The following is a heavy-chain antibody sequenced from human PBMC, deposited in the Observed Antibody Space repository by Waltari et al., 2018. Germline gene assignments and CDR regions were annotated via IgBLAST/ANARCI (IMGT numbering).Heavy chain of an antibody. Sequence: EVQLLESGGGLVQPGGSLRLSCAASGFTFSSYAMSWVRQAPGKGLGWVYAISGSGGSTYYADSVKGRFTISRDNSKNTLYLQMNSLRAEDTAVYYCAKELKNHRRLAYCGGDCYSGADYWGQGTLVTVSS. CDR2: ISGSGGST. D-gene: IGHD2-21*02. J-gene: IGHJ4*02. V-gene: IGHV3-23*01. CDR1: GFTFSSYA. CDR3: AKELKNHRRLAYCGGDCYSGADY.